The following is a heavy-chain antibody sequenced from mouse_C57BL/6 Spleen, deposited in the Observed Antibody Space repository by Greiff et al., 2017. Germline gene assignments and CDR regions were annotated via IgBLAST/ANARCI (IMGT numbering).Heavy chain of an antibody. J-gene: IGHJ4*01. CDR2: INYDGSST. D-gene: IGHD1-1*01. Sequence: EVKVVESEGGLVQPGSSMKLSCTASGFTFSDYYMAWVRQVPEKGLEWVANINYDGSSTYYLDSLKSRFIISRDNAKNILYLQMSSLKSEDTATYYCAREGIYYYGSSRYYAMDYWGQGTSVTVSS. V-gene: IGHV5-16*01. CDR3: AREGIYYYGSSRYYAMDY. CDR1: GFTFSDYY.